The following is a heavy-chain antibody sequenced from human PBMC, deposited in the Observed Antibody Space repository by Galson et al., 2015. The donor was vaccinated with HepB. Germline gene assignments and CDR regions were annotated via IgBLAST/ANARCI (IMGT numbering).Heavy chain of an antibody. CDR3: ARGRAAAGFFYFDY. CDR2: IKQDGSEK. CDR1: GFTFSSYW. V-gene: IGHV3-7*03. Sequence: SLRLSCAASGFTFSSYWMSWVRQAPGKGLEWVANIKQDGSEKYYVDSVKGRFTISRDNAKNSLYLQMNSLRAEDTAVYYCARGRAAAGFFYFDYWGQGTLVTVSS. D-gene: IGHD6-13*01. J-gene: IGHJ4*02.